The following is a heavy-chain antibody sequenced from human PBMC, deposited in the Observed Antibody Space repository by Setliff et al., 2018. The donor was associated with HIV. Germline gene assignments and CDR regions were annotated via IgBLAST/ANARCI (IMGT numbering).Heavy chain of an antibody. V-gene: IGHV4-59*08. J-gene: IGHJ4*02. CDR3: TRHLPVYYGSGVSYYFDY. CDR2: IYKSGST. CDR1: GGSISTYH. Sequence: SETLSLTCSVSGGSISTYHWSWIRQPPGKGLEWIGYIYKSGSTNYNPPLKSRVTISLDTSKNEVSLKLTSVTAADTAMYYCTRHLPVYYGSGVSYYFDYWGQGTLVTVSS. D-gene: IGHD3-10*01.